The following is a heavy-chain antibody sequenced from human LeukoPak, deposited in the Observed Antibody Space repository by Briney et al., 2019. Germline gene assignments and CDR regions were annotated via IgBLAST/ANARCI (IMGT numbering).Heavy chain of an antibody. CDR2: IYYSGST. CDR1: GGSISSYY. J-gene: IGHJ5*02. D-gene: IGHD4-17*01. CDR3: ARDSGYGDYGNWFDP. Sequence: SETLSPTCTVSGGSISSYYWSWIRQPPGKGLEWIGYIYYSGSTNYNPSLKSRVTISVDTSKNQFSLKLSSVTAADTAVYYCARDSGYGDYGNWFDPWGQGTLVTVSS. V-gene: IGHV4-59*01.